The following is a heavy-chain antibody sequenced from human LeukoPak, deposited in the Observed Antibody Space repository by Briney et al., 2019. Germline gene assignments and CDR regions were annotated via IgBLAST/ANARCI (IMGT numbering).Heavy chain of an antibody. Sequence: GGSLRLSCAASGFTFSDYYMSWIRQAPGKGLEWVSYISSSGSTIYYADSVKGRFTISRDNAKNSLYLQMNSLRAEDTAVYYCARGLEEVVRYYYGMDVRGQGTTVTVSS. CDR1: GFTFSDYY. D-gene: IGHD2-15*01. CDR3: ARGLEEVVRYYYGMDV. J-gene: IGHJ6*02. V-gene: IGHV3-11*01. CDR2: ISSSGSTI.